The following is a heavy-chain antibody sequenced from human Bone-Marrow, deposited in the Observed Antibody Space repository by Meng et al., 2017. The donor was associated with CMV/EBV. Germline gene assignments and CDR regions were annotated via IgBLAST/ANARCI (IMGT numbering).Heavy chain of an antibody. V-gene: IGHV3-20*03. CDR2: IKWNGSGT. D-gene: IGHD3-10*01. Sequence: FKCDDYGMSWVRQVPGQGLEWVSGIKWNGSGTGYADSVKGRFTISRDNAKNSLYLQMNNLRAEDTAFYYCARDTYYYGSGSYSGFGPWGHGTLVTVSS. CDR1: FKCDDYG. CDR3: ARDTYYYGSGSYSGFGP. J-gene: IGHJ5*02.